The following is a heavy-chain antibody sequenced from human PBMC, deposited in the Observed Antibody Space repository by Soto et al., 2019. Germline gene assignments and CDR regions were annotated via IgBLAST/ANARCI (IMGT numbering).Heavy chain of an antibody. J-gene: IGHJ4*02. CDR2: MRSKANSYAT. CDR3: ARDPPRAYYYDSSGYYDY. CDR1: GFTFSGFE. V-gene: IGHV3-73*01. D-gene: IGHD3-22*01. Sequence: PGGSLRLSCAASGFTFSGFEMQWVRQASGKGLEWVGRMRSKANSYATAYGASVKGRFTVSRDDSKNSLYLQMNSLKTEDTAVYYCARDPPRAYYYDSSGYYDYWGQGTLVTVSS.